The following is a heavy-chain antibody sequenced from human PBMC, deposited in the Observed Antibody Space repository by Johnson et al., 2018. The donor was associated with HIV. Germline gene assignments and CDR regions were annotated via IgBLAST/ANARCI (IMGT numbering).Heavy chain of an antibody. J-gene: IGHJ3*02. Sequence: EVQLVESGGGLIQPGGSLRVSCAASGFTVSSNYMSWVRQAPGKALEWVSVLYSGGTTYYVDSVKGRFTISRDNSKNTLYRQMNSLRAEDTAVYYCAKEYKWESRTPHAFDMWCQGTMVSVSS. CDR3: AKEYKWESRTPHAFDM. D-gene: IGHD1-26*01. CDR2: LYSGGTT. CDR1: GFTVSSNY. V-gene: IGHV3-53*01.